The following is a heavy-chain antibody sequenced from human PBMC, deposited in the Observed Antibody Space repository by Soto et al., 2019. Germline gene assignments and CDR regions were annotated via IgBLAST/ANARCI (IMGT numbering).Heavy chain of an antibody. CDR3: ARDNGVMVYAIDPWFDP. D-gene: IGHD2-8*01. CDR2: INPSGGST. CDR1: GYTFTSYY. J-gene: IGHJ5*02. V-gene: IGHV1-46*01. Sequence: WASVKVSCKASGYTFTSYYMHWVRQAPGQGLEWMGIINPSGGSTSYAQKFQGRVTMTRDTSTSTVYMELSSLRSEDTAVYYCARDNGVMVYAIDPWFDPWGQGTLVTVSS.